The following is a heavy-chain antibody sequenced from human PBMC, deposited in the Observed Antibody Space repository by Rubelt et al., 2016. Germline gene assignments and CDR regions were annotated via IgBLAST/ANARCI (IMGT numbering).Heavy chain of an antibody. V-gene: IGHV4-59*01. D-gene: IGHD6-13*01. CDR2: GST. J-gene: IGHJ6*02. CDR3: ARDESSGYSSSWYGRVYGMDV. Sequence: GSTNYNPSLKSRVTISVDTSKNQFSLKLSSVTAADTAVYYCARDESSGYSSSWYGRVYGMDVWGQGTTVTVSS.